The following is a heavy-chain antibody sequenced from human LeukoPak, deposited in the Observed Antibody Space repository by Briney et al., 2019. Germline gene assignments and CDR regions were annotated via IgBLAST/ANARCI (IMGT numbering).Heavy chain of an antibody. Sequence: SETLSLTCTVSGGSISSYYWSWIRQPPGKGLEWIGYIYYSGSTNYNPSLKSRVTISVDTSKNQFSLKLSSVTADDTAVYYCARGGPSYYDILTGYYNYFDYWGQGTLVTVSS. V-gene: IGHV4-59*01. CDR3: ARGGPSYYDILTGYYNYFDY. CDR1: GGSISSYY. CDR2: IYYSGST. D-gene: IGHD3-9*01. J-gene: IGHJ4*02.